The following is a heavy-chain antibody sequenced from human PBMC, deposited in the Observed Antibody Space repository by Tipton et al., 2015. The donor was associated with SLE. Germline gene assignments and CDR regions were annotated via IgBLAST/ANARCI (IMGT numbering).Heavy chain of an antibody. CDR2: IGTAGDT. CDR3: ARERSPLDAFDI. CDR1: GFTFDDYT. Sequence: SLRLSCAASGFTFDDYTMHWVRQATGKGLEWVSAIGTAGDTYYPGSVKGRFTISRENAKNSLYLQMNSLRAEDTAVYYCARERSPLDAFDIWGQGTKVTVSS. V-gene: IGHV3-13*01. J-gene: IGHJ3*02.